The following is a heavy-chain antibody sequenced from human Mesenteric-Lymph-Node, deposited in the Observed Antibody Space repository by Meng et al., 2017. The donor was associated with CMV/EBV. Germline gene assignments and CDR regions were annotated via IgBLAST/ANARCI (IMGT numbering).Heavy chain of an antibody. Sequence: FTNQWIGWVRQMAGEGLEWMAIIYPDDGMTRYSPSFEGQVTISADKSSSTASLQWSSLKASDTAMYYCARLKANIAVDGSLVFFLESWGQGTLVTVSS. V-gene: IGHV5-51*01. CDR2: IYPDDGMT. D-gene: IGHD2-2*01. CDR1: FTNQW. J-gene: IGHJ4*02. CDR3: ARLKANIAVDGSLVFFLES.